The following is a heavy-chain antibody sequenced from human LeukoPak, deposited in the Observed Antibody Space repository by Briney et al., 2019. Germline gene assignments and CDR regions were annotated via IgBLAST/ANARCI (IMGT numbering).Heavy chain of an antibody. Sequence: GGSLRLSCAASGFTFSSYWMHWVRQAPGKGLVWVSRINSDGSSTSYADSVKGRFTIPRDNAKNTLYLQMSSLTIEDTAVYYCAKEPGEGGSAFDYWGQGTLVTVYS. CDR2: INSDGSST. V-gene: IGHV3-74*01. J-gene: IGHJ4*02. CDR3: AKEPGEGGSAFDY. CDR1: GFTFSSYW. D-gene: IGHD3-16*01.